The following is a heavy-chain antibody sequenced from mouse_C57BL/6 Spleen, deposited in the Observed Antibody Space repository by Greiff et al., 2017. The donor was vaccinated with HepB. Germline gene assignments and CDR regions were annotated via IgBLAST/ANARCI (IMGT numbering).Heavy chain of an antibody. CDR3: ARYSSYLYYAMDY. Sequence: VQLQQSGAELMKPGASVKLSCKATGYTFTGYWIEWVKQRPGHGLEWIGEILPGSGSTNYNEKFKGKATFTADTSSNTTYMQLSRLTTEDSAIYDCARYSSYLYYAMDYWGQGTSVTVSS. J-gene: IGHJ4*01. D-gene: IGHD1-1*01. CDR1: GYTFTGYW. V-gene: IGHV1-9*01. CDR2: ILPGSGST.